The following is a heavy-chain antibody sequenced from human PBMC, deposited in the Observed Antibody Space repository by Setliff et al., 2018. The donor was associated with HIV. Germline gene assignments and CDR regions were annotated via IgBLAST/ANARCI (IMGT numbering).Heavy chain of an antibody. Sequence: SETLSLTCTVSGASISSGGYYWNWIRQLPGKGLEWIGYILDSGSTYYNPSLRGRLSMSIDTSANQFSVELTSVAAADTALYFCARVPNWGSAPFAYDVWGLGTMVTVSS. V-gene: IGHV4-31*03. CDR2: ILDSGST. J-gene: IGHJ3*01. CDR1: GASISSGGYY. CDR3: ARVPNWGSAPFAYDV. D-gene: IGHD7-27*01.